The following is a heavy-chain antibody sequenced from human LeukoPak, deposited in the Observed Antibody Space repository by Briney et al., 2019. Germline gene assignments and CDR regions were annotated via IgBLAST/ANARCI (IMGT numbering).Heavy chain of an antibody. CDR3: ARVFRAGGFGAFDI. J-gene: IGHJ3*02. D-gene: IGHD3-10*01. CDR2: IYHSGST. CDR1: GGSISSSSYY. Sequence: PSETLSLTCTVSGGSISSSSYYCGWTRHPPGKGLEWIGSIYHSGSTYYHPSLKSRVTISVDTSKNQFSLKLSSVTAADTAVYYCARVFRAGGFGAFDIWGQGTMVTVSS. V-gene: IGHV4-39*07.